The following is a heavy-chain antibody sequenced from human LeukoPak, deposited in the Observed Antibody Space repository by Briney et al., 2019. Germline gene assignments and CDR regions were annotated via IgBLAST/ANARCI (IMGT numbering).Heavy chain of an antibody. CDR3: ASEKFGEPLAYFDY. CDR2: ISPNNGGT. J-gene: IGHJ4*02. Sequence: ASVKVSCKASGYTFTDYYMHWVRQAPGQGLEWMGWISPNNGGTNYAQEFQGRVTMTRDTSINTAYMELSRLRSDDTAVYYRASEKFGEPLAYFDYWGQGTLVTVSS. D-gene: IGHD3-10*01. CDR1: GYTFTDYY. V-gene: IGHV1-2*02.